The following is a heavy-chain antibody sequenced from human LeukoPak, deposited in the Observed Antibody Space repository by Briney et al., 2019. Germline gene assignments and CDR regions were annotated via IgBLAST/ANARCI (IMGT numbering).Heavy chain of an antibody. CDR1: GYTFTSYG. D-gene: IGHD3-3*01. V-gene: IGHV1-8*02. J-gene: IGHJ6*03. CDR2: MNPNSGNT. Sequence: ASVKVSCKASGYTFTSYGINWVRQATGQGLEWMGWMNPNSGNTGYAQKFQGRVTMTRNTSISTAYMELSSLRSEDTAVYYCARMGYFYDFWSGLYYYYYYMDVWGKGTTVTVSS. CDR3: ARMGYFYDFWSGLYYYYYYMDV.